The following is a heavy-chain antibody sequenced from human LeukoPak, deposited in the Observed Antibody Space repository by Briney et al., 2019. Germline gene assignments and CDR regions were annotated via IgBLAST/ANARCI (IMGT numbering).Heavy chain of an antibody. J-gene: IGHJ4*01. CDR2: TSSDGTVK. CDR3: ARDLVPAAARHFDY. CDR1: GFTFSTYA. D-gene: IGHD2-2*01. V-gene: IGHV3-30-3*01. Sequence: GGSLRLSCAASGFTFSTYAMHWVGKAPAKGLGWVAVTSSDGTVKYYPDSVKGRFTISRDNSKNTLYLQVNSLRPEDTGVYYCARDLVPAAARHFDYWGQGTLVTVSS.